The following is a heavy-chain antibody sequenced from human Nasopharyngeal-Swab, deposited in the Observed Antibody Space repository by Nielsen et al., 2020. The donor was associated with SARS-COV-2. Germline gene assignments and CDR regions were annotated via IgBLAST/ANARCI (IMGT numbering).Heavy chain of an antibody. D-gene: IGHD1-7*01. Sequence: GESLKISCAASGFTFSNAWMNWVRQAPGKGLEWVGRIKSKTDGGTTDYAASVEGRFTISRDDSKNTLYLQMNSLKTEDTAVYYCTTDHSLELTAWGQGTLVTVSS. CDR1: GFTFSNAW. V-gene: IGHV3-15*07. J-gene: IGHJ4*02. CDR2: IKSKTDGGTT. CDR3: TTDHSLELTA.